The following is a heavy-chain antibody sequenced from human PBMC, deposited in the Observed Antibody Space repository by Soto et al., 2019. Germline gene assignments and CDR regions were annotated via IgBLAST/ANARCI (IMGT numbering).Heavy chain of an antibody. CDR3: ITLIPKGKWELGP. J-gene: IGHJ5*02. CDR1: GFTFSDAW. Sequence: GGSLRLSCAASGFTFSDAWMSWVRQAPGTGLEWVGRVKSKTNGGTTDYAGPVKGRFTISRDDSKRTLYVQMNSLKTDDTAIYYCITLIPKGKWELGPWGQVTLVTVSS. V-gene: IGHV3-15*05. D-gene: IGHD1-26*01. CDR2: VKSKTNGGTT.